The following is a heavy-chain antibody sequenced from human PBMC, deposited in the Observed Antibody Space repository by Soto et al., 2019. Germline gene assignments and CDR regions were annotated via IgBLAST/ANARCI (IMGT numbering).Heavy chain of an antibody. CDR1: GGSISNFY. D-gene: IGHD4-17*01. Sequence: QVQLQESGPGLVKPSETLSLTCSVSGGSISNFYWSWIRQPPGKGPEYIGYIQVGGSTNYNPSRERRVTIAVDTSTNQFALRLTSVSAADTAVYYCARGFGVTTNPPGPWGQGTLITVSS. J-gene: IGHJ5*02. V-gene: IGHV4-59*01. CDR2: IQVGGST. CDR3: ARGFGVTTNPPGP.